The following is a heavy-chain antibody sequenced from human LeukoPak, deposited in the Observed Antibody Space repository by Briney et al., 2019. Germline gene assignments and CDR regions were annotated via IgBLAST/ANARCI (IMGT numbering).Heavy chain of an antibody. Sequence: GGSLRLSCAASGCTFSSYSMNWVRQAPGKGREWVSYISSSSSTIYYADSVKGRFTISRDNAKNSLYLQMNSLRAEDTALYYCATSAHIVVVPAAVYWGQGTLVTVSS. CDR2: ISSSSSTI. CDR1: GCTFSSYS. CDR3: ATSAHIVVVPAAVY. V-gene: IGHV3-48*01. D-gene: IGHD2-2*01. J-gene: IGHJ4*02.